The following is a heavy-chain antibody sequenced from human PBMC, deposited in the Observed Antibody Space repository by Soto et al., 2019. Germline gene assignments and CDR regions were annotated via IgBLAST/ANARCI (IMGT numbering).Heavy chain of an antibody. J-gene: IGHJ4*02. Sequence: GGSLRLSCAASGFTFSSYWMHWVRQAPGMGLVWVSRSNGDGSSTTYADSVKGRFTISRDNSKSTLYLQMNSLRPEDTAVYYCAKDATRTSGWYYFDYWGQGALVTVSS. CDR3: AKDATRTSGWYYFDY. CDR2: SNGDGSST. V-gene: IGHV3-74*01. D-gene: IGHD6-19*01. CDR1: GFTFSSYW.